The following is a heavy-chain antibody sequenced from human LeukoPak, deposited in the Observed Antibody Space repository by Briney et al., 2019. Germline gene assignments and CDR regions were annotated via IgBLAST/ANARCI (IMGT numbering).Heavy chain of an antibody. V-gene: IGHV3-30*18. CDR2: ISYDGSNK. D-gene: IGHD3-22*01. Sequence: GRSLRLSCAASGFTFSSYGIHWVRQAPGKGLEWGAVISYDGSNKYYADSVKGRFTISRDNSKNTLYLQMNSLRAEDTAVYYCANYYYDSSGYYPDWGQGTLVTVSS. CDR3: ANYYYDSSGYYPD. CDR1: GFTFSSYG. J-gene: IGHJ4*02.